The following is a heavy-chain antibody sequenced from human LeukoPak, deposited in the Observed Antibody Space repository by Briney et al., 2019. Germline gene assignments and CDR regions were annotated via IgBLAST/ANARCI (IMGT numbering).Heavy chain of an antibody. CDR3: ARSSSSGWSYFDF. D-gene: IGHD6-19*01. V-gene: IGHV5-51*01. CDR2: IYPGDSDT. J-gene: IGHJ4*02. CDR1: GYSFTIYW. Sequence: GESLKISCKGSGYSFTIYWIGWVRQMPGKGLEWMGIIYPGDSDTRYSPSFQGQVTISADKSISTAYLQWSSLKASDTAIYYCARSSSSGWSYFDFWGQGTLVTVSS.